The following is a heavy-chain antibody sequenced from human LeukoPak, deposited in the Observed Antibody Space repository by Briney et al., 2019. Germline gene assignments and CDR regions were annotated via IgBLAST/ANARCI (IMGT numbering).Heavy chain of an antibody. D-gene: IGHD5-18*01. J-gene: IGHJ4*02. CDR3: ARDPQLWPTYGVYFDY. CDR1: GFTFSDYY. CDR2: ISSSGSTI. Sequence: GGSLRLSCAASGFTFSDYYMSWIRQAPGEGLEGVSYISSSGSTIYYADSVKGRFTISRDNAKNSLYLQMNSLRAEDTAVYYCARDPQLWPTYGVYFDYWGQGTLVTVSS. V-gene: IGHV3-11*01.